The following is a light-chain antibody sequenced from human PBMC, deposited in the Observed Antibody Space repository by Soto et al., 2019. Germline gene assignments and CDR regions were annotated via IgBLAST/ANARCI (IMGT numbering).Light chain of an antibody. CDR1: QGISSA. Sequence: AIPLTQSPSSLSASVGDRVTITCRASQGISSALAWYQQKPGKAPKLLIYDASTLESGVPSRFSGSGSGTDFTLTISSLQPEDFASYHCQQFNTYPPTFGQGTRLEIK. CDR3: QQFNTYPPT. J-gene: IGKJ5*01. CDR2: DAS. V-gene: IGKV1-13*02.